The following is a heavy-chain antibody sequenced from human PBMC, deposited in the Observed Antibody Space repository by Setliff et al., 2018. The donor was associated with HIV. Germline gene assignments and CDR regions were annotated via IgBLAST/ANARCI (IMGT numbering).Heavy chain of an antibody. V-gene: IGHV4-39*01. CDR2: IFYTGSA. D-gene: IGHD3-22*01. Sequence: PSETLSLTCTVSGGSISNGYYYWVWIRQPPGKGLEWIGGIFYTGSAHYNPSLKSRVTISADTSRNQFSMKLSSVTAADTTMYYCARWVTTPTKGAFDIWGQGTVVTVSS. J-gene: IGHJ3*02. CDR3: ARWVTTPTKGAFDI. CDR1: GGSISNGYYY.